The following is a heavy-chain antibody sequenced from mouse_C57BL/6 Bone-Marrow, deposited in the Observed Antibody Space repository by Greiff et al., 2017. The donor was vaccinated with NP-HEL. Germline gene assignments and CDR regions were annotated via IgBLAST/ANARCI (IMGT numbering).Heavy chain of an antibody. CDR2: IDPSDSYT. V-gene: IGHV1-59*01. Sequence: QVQLQQPGAELVRPGTSVKLSCKASGYTFTSYWMHWVKQRPGQGLEWIGVIDPSDSYTNYTQKFKGKATLTVDTSSSTAYMQLSSLTSEDSAVYYCARKNDVWGTGTTVTVSS. CDR1: GYTFTSYW. J-gene: IGHJ1*03. CDR3: ARKNDV.